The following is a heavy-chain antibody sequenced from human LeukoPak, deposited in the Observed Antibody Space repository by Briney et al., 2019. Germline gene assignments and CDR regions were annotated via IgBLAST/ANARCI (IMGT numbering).Heavy chain of an antibody. CDR1: GYTFITYG. CDR2: ISVYNGNT. Sequence: ASVKISCKASGYTFITYGISWVRQAPGQGLEWMGWISVYNGNTNFAQNFQGRVTMTRDTSTTTVYMEASSLRSEDTAVYYCARAGYDSSGYYSYWGQGTLVTVSS. J-gene: IGHJ4*02. CDR3: ARAGYDSSGYYSY. V-gene: IGHV1-18*01. D-gene: IGHD3-22*01.